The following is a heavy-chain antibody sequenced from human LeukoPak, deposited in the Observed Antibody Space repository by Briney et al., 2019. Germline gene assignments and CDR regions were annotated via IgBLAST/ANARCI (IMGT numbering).Heavy chain of an antibody. J-gene: IGHJ3*02. V-gene: IGHV1-18*01. CDR1: GYTFTSYD. CDR3: ATTGTVVDAFDI. CDR2: VSAYNGNR. D-gene: IGHD1-1*01. Sequence: ASVKVSCKASGYTFTSYDITWVRQAPGQGLEWMGWVSAYNGNRNYAQKFQGRVTMTTDTSTSTAYMELKSLRSEDTAVYFCATTGTVVDAFDIWGQGTMVTVSS.